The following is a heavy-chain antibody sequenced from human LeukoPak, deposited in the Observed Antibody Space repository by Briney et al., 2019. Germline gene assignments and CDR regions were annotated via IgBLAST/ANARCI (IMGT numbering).Heavy chain of an antibody. J-gene: IGHJ5*02. Sequence: ASVKVSCKASGYTFTSYAMHWVRQAPGQRLEWMGWINAGNGNTKYSQKFQGRVTITRDTSASTAYMELSSLRSEDTAVYYCARYSWTMVRGVLDITRWYHNWFDPWGQGTLVTVSS. CDR2: INAGNGNT. D-gene: IGHD3-10*01. V-gene: IGHV1-3*01. CDR1: GYTFTSYA. CDR3: ARYSWTMVRGVLDITRWYHNWFDP.